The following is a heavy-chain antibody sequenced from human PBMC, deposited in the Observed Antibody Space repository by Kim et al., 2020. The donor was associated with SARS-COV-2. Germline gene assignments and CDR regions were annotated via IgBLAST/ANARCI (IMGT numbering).Heavy chain of an antibody. CDR3: ARVLPSPYSSSWSFDAFDI. V-gene: IGHV4-39*01. D-gene: IGHD6-13*01. CDR1: GGSISSSSYY. CDR2: IYYSGST. J-gene: IGHJ3*02. Sequence: SETLSLTCTVSGGSISSSSYYWGWIRQPPGKGLEWIGSIYYSGSTYYNPSLKSRVTISVDTSKNQFSLKLSSVTAADTAVYYCARVLPSPYSSSWSFDAFDIWGQGKMVTVSS.